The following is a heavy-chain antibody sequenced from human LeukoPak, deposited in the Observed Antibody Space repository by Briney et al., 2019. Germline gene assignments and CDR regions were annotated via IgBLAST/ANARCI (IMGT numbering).Heavy chain of an antibody. D-gene: IGHD1-1*01. Sequence: PGGPLRLSCTASGITFSTYVMSGVRQAPGKGLEWVSAISGSGGSTYYADSVKGRFTISRDNSKNTLYLQMNSLGADDTAVYYCAKGNWRYFDYWGQGTLVTVSS. CDR2: ISGSGGST. J-gene: IGHJ4*02. CDR1: GITFSTYV. CDR3: AKGNWRYFDY. V-gene: IGHV3-23*01.